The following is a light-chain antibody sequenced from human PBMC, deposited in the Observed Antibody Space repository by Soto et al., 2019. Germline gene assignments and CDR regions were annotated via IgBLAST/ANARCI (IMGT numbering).Light chain of an antibody. V-gene: IGLV2-8*01. CDR1: SSDVGTYDY. CDR2: GVT. J-gene: IGLJ1*01. CDR3: SSYAGRSMYV. Sequence: QSALTQPPSASGSPGQSVTFSCTGTSSDVGTYDYVSWYQQYPGKAPKLLIYGVTRRPSRVPDRFSGSKSGNTAALTVSGLQAEDEAYYYCSSYAGRSMYVFGNGTKVTVL.